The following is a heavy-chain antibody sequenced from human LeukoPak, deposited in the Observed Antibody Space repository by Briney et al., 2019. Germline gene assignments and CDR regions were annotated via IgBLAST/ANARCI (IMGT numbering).Heavy chain of an antibody. CDR3: ASQVAGSSPYFDY. J-gene: IGHJ4*02. Sequence: FIYSGGTTYYAPSVNGRFTISTDNSNNTLYLQMKSLRADDTAVYYCASQVAGSSPYFDYWRQGTLVTVSS. CDR2: IYSGGTT. V-gene: IGHV3-53*01. D-gene: IGHD6-19*01.